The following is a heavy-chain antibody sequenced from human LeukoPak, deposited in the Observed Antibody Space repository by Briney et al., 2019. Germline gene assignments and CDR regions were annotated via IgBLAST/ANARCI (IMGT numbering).Heavy chain of an antibody. V-gene: IGHV3-30-3*01. CDR1: GFTFSSYA. D-gene: IGHD4-11*01. CDR3: ARVALRPIDYSNPEFDP. J-gene: IGHJ5*02. CDR2: ISYDGSNK. Sequence: GGSLRLSCAASGFTFSSYAMHWVRQAPGKGLEWVAVISYDGSNKYYADSVKGRFTASRDNAENSMYLQMNSLRAEDTAVYYCARVALRPIDYSNPEFDPWGQGTLVTVSS.